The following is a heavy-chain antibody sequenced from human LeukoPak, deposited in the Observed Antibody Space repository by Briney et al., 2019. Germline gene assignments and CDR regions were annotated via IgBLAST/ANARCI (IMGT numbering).Heavy chain of an antibody. CDR2: IYSGGST. V-gene: IGHV3-66*02. D-gene: IGHD3-22*01. CDR1: GFTVSSNY. CDR3: AREDRARYYDSSGYYYGFDY. Sequence: GGSLRLSCAASGFTVSSNYMSWVRQAPGKGLEWVSVIYSGGSTYYADSVKGRFTISRDNSKNTLYLQMNSLRAEDTAVYYCAREDRARYYDSSGYYYGFDYWGQGTLVTVSS. J-gene: IGHJ4*02.